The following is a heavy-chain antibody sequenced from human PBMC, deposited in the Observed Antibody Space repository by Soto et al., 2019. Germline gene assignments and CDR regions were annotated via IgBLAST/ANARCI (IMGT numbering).Heavy chain of an antibody. D-gene: IGHD3-10*01. CDR1: GFTFSSYS. J-gene: IGHJ4*02. Sequence: EVQLVESGGGLVQPGGSLRLSCAASGFTFSSYSMNWVRQAPGKGLEWVSYISSSSSTIYYADSVKGRFTISRDNAKNSMYLQMNSLRAEDTAVYYCARANYYGSRGDFDYWGQGTLVTVSS. CDR3: ARANYYGSRGDFDY. V-gene: IGHV3-48*01. CDR2: ISSSSSTI.